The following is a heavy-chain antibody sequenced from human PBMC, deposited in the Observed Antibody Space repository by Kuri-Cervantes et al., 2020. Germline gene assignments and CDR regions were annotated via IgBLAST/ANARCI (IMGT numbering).Heavy chain of an antibody. J-gene: IGHJ4*02. Sequence: GESLKISCAASGFTCSSYGMHWVRQAPGKGLEWVAVIWYDGSNKYYADSVKGRFTISRDNSKNTLYLQMNSLRAEDTAVYYCARGPKEIPRYYYDSSGYSQFDYWGQGTLVTVSS. CDR1: GFTCSSYG. V-gene: IGHV3-33*01. CDR3: ARGPKEIPRYYYDSSGYSQFDY. D-gene: IGHD3-22*01. CDR2: IWYDGSNK.